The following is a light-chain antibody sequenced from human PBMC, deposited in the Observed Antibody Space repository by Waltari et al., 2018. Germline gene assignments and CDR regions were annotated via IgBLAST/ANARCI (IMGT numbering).Light chain of an antibody. CDR2: AVS. V-gene: IGKV1-39*01. CDR3: QQSYSTLSWT. Sequence: DIQMTQSPSSLSASVGDRVTITCRASQGIARYLNWYQQKPGKAPKLLVYAVSTLHSGVPSRFSGSGSGTDFTLTINTLQPEDFATYYCQQSYSTLSWTFGQGTKVEMK. CDR1: QGIARY. J-gene: IGKJ1*01.